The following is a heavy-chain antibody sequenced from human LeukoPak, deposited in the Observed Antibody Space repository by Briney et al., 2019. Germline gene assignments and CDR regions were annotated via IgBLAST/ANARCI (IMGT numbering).Heavy chain of an antibody. CDR2: ISGSGDST. CDR3: AKRGTTCVSTGCNIDY. Sequence: GGSLRLSCAASGFTFTNYAMNWVRQAPGKGLEWVSSISGSGDSTYYANSAKGRFTISRDNSKNTLYLQMNSLRVEDTAIYYCAKRGTTCVSTGCNIDYWGQGTLVTVSS. J-gene: IGHJ4*02. D-gene: IGHD2-2*01. V-gene: IGHV3-23*01. CDR1: GFTFTNYA.